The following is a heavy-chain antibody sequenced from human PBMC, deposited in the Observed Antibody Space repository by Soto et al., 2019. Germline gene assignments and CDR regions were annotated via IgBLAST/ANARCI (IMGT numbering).Heavy chain of an antibody. V-gene: IGHV3-64D*06. Sequence: PGGSLRLSCSASGFTFSSYAMHWVRQAPGKGLEYVSAISSNGGSTYYADSVKGRFTTSRDNSKNTLHLQMSSLRAEDTAVYYCVKQDGYSYAFDIWGQGTMVTVSS. CDR1: GFTFSSYA. CDR2: ISSNGGST. J-gene: IGHJ3*02. CDR3: VKQDGYSYAFDI. D-gene: IGHD5-18*01.